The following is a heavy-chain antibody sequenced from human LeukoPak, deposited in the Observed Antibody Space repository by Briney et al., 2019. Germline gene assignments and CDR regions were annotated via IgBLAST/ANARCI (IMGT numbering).Heavy chain of an antibody. D-gene: IGHD1-26*01. J-gene: IGHJ4*02. CDR2: ISGAGGAT. CDR3: AKDWVQSGNYLPFDY. V-gene: IGHV3-23*01. Sequence: LPGGSLRLSCAASGFTFSSYAMSWVRQAPGKGLEWVSGISGAGGATYYADSVKGRFTISRDNSKNTLYLQMNSLRAEDTAVYLCAKDWVQSGNYLPFDYWGQGTLVTVSS. CDR1: GFTFSSYA.